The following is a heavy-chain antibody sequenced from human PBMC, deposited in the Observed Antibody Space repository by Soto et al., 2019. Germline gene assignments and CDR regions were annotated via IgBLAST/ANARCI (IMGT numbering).Heavy chain of an antibody. J-gene: IGHJ6*02. Sequence: PGGSLRLSCTASGFTFGDYAMSWFRQAPGKGLERVGFIRSKAYGGTTEYAASVKGRFTISRDDSKSIAYLQMNSLKTEDTAVYYCTRWAEVLRYFDWLFYHYYGMDVWGQGTTVTVSS. CDR1: GFTFGDYA. CDR2: IRSKAYGGTT. V-gene: IGHV3-49*03. CDR3: TRWAEVLRYFDWLFYHYYGMDV. D-gene: IGHD3-9*01.